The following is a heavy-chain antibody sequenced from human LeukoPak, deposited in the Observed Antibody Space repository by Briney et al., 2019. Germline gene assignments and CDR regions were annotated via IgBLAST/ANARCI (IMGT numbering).Heavy chain of an antibody. CDR3: ARVPQHTAMAILYFDY. D-gene: IGHD5-18*01. J-gene: IGHJ4*02. V-gene: IGHV4-59*01. Sequence: SETLSLTCTVSGGSISSYYWSWIRQPPGKGLEWIGYIYYSGSTNYNPSLKSRVTISVDTSKNQFSLKLSSVTAADTAVYYCARVPQHTAMAILYFDYWGQGTLVTVSS. CDR1: GGSISSYY. CDR2: IYYSGST.